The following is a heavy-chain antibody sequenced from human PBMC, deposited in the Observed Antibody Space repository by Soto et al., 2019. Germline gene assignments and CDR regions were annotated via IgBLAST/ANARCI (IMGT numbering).Heavy chain of an antibody. CDR2: IYYDEST. Sequence: SETLSLTCTVSGVSLNSGHYYWVWIRQSPGKGLAWIASIYYDESTYYNPSLKSRVTISTDKPKNQFSLTLKSVTAADTAVYYCGKVLIGATRHTDVDSWGQGALVTISS. CDR3: GKVLIGATRHTDVDS. J-gene: IGHJ4*02. V-gene: IGHV4-39*01. D-gene: IGHD2-15*01. CDR1: GVSLNSGHYY.